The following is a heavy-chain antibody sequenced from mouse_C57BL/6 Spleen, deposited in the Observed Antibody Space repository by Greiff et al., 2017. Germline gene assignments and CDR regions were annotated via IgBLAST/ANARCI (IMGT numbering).Heavy chain of an antibody. V-gene: IGHV1-64*01. CDR2: INPNSGST. D-gene: IGHD2-5*01. Sequence: QVQLQQPGAELVKPGASVKLSCKASGYTFTSYWMHWVKQRPGQGLEWIGMINPNSGSTNSNEKFKSKATLTVDKSSSTAYMQLSSLTSEDSAVYYCARGSNYGDAMDYWGQGTSVTVSS. CDR3: ARGSNYGDAMDY. J-gene: IGHJ4*01. CDR1: GYTFTSYW.